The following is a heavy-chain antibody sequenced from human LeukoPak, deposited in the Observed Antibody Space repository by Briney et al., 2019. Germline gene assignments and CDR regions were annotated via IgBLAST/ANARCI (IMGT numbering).Heavy chain of an antibody. CDR3: ARGVYTYYYGMDV. CDR2: IYYSGST. D-gene: IGHD6-6*01. Sequence: SQTLSLTCTVSGGSISSGGYYWSWIRQHPGKGLEWIGYIYYSGSTYYNPSLKSRVTISVDTSKNQFSLKLSSVTAADTAVYYCARGVYTYYYGMDVWGQGTTVTVSS. J-gene: IGHJ6*02. CDR1: GGSISSGGYY. V-gene: IGHV4-31*03.